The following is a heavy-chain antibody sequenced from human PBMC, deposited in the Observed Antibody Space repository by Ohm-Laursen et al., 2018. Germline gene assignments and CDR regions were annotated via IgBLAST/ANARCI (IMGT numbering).Heavy chain of an antibody. J-gene: IGHJ6*02. CDR2: ISGSGGGT. D-gene: IGHD6-25*01. Sequence: SLRLSCSASGFTFSSYAMSWVRQAPGKGLEWVSAISGSGGGTYYADSVKGRFTISRDNSKNTLYLQMNSLRAEDTAVYYCAKSSGQYYYYYYGMDVWGQGTTVTVSS. CDR1: GFTFSSYA. CDR3: AKSSGQYYYYYYGMDV. V-gene: IGHV3-23*01.